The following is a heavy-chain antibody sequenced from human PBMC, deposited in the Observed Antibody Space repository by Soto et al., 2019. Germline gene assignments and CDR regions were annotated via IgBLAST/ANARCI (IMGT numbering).Heavy chain of an antibody. D-gene: IGHD3-10*01. Sequence: SETLSLTCTVSGGSIGSYYWSWIRQPPGKGLEWIGYIYYSGSTYYNPSLKSRVTISVDTSKNQFSLKLSSVTAADTAVYYCASGSSKDYYGSGSRDFDYWGQGTLVTVSS. J-gene: IGHJ4*02. CDR3: ASGSSKDYYGSGSRDFDY. V-gene: IGHV4-59*12. CDR2: IYYSGST. CDR1: GGSIGSYY.